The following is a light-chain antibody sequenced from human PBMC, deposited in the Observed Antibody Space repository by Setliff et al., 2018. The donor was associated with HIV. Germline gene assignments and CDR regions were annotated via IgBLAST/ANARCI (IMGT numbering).Light chain of an antibody. CDR3: CSYAGAYTYI. CDR2: DVS. Sequence: ALTQPRSVSGSPGQSVTFSCTGSSSDVGAYNYVSWYQQHPGKAPKLIIFDVSKRPSGVPDRFSGSKSGDTASLTISGLQSEDEADYYCCSYAGAYTYIFGTGTKVTVL. CDR1: SSDVGAYNY. V-gene: IGLV2-11*01. J-gene: IGLJ1*01.